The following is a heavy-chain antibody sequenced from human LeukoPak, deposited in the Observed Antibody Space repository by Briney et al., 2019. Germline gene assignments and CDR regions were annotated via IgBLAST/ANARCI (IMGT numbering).Heavy chain of an antibody. CDR2: INTDGTVT. CDR1: GFAFSKDW. D-gene: IGHD6-19*01. Sequence: GGSLRLSCAASGFAFSKDWMLWVRQAPGKGLESVSRINTDGTVTTYADSVKGRFTVSRDNADNTMFLQMNSMRDEDTAVYYCATRQWLAPPPDSWGQGTPVTVSS. V-gene: IGHV3-74*01. CDR3: ATRQWLAPPPDS. J-gene: IGHJ4*02.